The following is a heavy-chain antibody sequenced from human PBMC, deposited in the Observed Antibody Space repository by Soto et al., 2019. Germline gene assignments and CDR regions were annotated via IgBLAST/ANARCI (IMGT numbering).Heavy chain of an antibody. J-gene: IGHJ1*01. CDR3: AKKLYSGTYYDLES. D-gene: IGHD1-26*01. CDR1: GFTFSSYW. CDR2: ISYDGSNK. Sequence: GGSLRLSCAASGFTFSSYWMSWVRQAPGKGLEWVAVISYDGSNKYYADSVKGRFTISRDKSNNTLYLQMKGLRAEDTAMYYCAKKLYSGTYYDLESWGPGTLVTVSS. V-gene: IGHV3-30*18.